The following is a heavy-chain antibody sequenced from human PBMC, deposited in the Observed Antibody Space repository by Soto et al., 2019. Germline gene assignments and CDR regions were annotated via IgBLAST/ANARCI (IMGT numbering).Heavy chain of an antibody. J-gene: IGHJ5*02. CDR3: ARDRNWVDP. CDR1: GYTFTSYD. Sequence: QVQLVQSGAEVKKPGASVKVSCKASGYTFTSYDISWVRQAPGQGLEWMGWMSTSNGNTNYAQKLQGRVTMTTDTSPSTANMELRSLRPDDTAVYFSARDRNWVDPWGQGTLVTVS. V-gene: IGHV1-18*01. CDR2: MSTSNGNT.